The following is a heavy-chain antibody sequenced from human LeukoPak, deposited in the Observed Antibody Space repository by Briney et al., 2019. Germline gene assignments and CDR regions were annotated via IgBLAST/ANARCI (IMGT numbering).Heavy chain of an antibody. D-gene: IGHD1-26*01. CDR2: INHSGST. CDR3: TTRVYRSLNFDY. V-gene: IGHV4-34*01. Sequence: SETLSLTCAVYGGSFSGYYWSWIRQPPGKGLEWIGEINHSGSTNYNPSLKSRVTISVDTSKNQFSLKLSSVTAADTAVYYCTTRVYRSLNFDYWGQGTLVTVSS. J-gene: IGHJ4*02. CDR1: GGSFSGYY.